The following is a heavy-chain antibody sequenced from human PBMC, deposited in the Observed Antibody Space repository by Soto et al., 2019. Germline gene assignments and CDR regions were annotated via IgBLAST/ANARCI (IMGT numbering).Heavy chain of an antibody. CDR1: GGSISSGSYY. D-gene: IGHD6-25*01. V-gene: IGHV4-39*01. CDR3: AIQRARPPPDDIDI. CDR2: LYYTGST. Sequence: SETLSLTCTVSGGSISSGSYYWGWIRQPPGKGLEWIGSLYYTGSTYYKPSLRGRLTISVDTSKNQFFLRLTSVTAADTAIYYCAIQRARPPPDDIDIWGQGTMVTVSS. J-gene: IGHJ3*02.